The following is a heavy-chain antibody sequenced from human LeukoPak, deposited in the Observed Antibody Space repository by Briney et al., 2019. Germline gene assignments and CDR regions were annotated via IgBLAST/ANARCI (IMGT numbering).Heavy chain of an antibody. D-gene: IGHD4-11*01. CDR1: GYTFTSNY. V-gene: IGHV1-46*01. CDR2: IYPRDGST. CDR3: ATAVKNTVTTYYFDY. Sequence: ASVKVSCKASGYTFTSNYIHWVRQAPGQGLEWMGMIYPRDGSTSYAQKFQGRVTVTRDTSTSTAYMELSSLRSEDTAVYYCATAVKNTVTTYYFDYWGQGTLVTVSS. J-gene: IGHJ4*02.